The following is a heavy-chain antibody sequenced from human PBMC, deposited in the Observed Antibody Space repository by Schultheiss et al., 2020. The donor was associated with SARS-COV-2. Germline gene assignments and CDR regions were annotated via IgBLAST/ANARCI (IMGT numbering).Heavy chain of an antibody. CDR3: ASGIATAGPFDY. Sequence: SETLSLTCTVSGGSVSSGSYYWSWIRQPPGKGLEWIGYIYYSGSTNYNPSLKSRVTMSVDTSKNHFSLKLTSVTAADTAVYYCASGIATAGPFDYWGQGTLVTVSS. D-gene: IGHD6-13*01. J-gene: IGHJ4*02. V-gene: IGHV4-61*01. CDR2: IYYSGST. CDR1: GGSVSSGSYY.